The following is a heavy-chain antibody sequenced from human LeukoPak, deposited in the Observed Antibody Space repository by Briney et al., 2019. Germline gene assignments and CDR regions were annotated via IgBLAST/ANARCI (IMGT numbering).Heavy chain of an antibody. V-gene: IGHV3-53*01. J-gene: IGHJ4*02. CDR3: AVSSWQPFDY. Sequence: GGSLRLSCAASGFTVSSNYMSWVRQAPGKGLEWVSVIYSGGSAYYADSVKGRFTISRDNSKNTLYLQMNSLRAEDTAVYYCAVSSWQPFDYWGQGTLVTVSS. CDR2: IYSGGSA. D-gene: IGHD6-13*01. CDR1: GFTVSSNY.